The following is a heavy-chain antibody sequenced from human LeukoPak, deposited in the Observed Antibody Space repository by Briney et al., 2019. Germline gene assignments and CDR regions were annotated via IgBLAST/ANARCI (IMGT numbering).Heavy chain of an antibody. Sequence: SETLSLTCTVSGGSISSYYWSWIRQTAGTGLEWIGRIYTSGSTNYNPSLKSRVTMSVHTSKNQFSLKLSSVTAADTAVYYCASLYSSSWYLSKYFDYGGQGTLVTVSS. D-gene: IGHD6-13*01. J-gene: IGHJ4*02. V-gene: IGHV4-4*07. CDR2: IYTSGST. CDR1: GGSISSYY. CDR3: ASLYSSSWYLSKYFDY.